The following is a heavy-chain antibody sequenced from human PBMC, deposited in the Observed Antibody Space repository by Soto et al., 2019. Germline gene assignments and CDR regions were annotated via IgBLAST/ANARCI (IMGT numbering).Heavy chain of an antibody. D-gene: IGHD4-17*01. CDR3: ARVAVTTAENYYYGMDV. Sequence: QVQLQESGPGLVKPSQTLSLTCTVSGGSISSGGYYWSWIRQHPGKGLEWIGYIYYGGSTYYNPSLKSRVTISVDTSKNQFSLKLSSVTAADTAVYYCARVAVTTAENYYYGMDVWGQVPTVTVAS. CDR1: GGSISSGGYY. V-gene: IGHV4-31*03. CDR2: IYYGGST. J-gene: IGHJ6*02.